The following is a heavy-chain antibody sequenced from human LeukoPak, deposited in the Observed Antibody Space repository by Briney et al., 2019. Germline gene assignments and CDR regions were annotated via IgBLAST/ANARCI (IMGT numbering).Heavy chain of an antibody. CDR2: IKSKTDGGTT. J-gene: IGHJ4*02. Sequence: GGSLRLSCAASGFTFSNAWMSWVRQAPGKGLEWVGRIKSKTDGGTTDYAAPVKGRFTISRDDSKNTLYLQMNSLKTEDTAVYYCTTPGKGYDFWSGFSWGQGTLVTVSS. D-gene: IGHD3-3*01. V-gene: IGHV3-15*01. CDR3: TTPGKGYDFWSGFS. CDR1: GFTFSNAW.